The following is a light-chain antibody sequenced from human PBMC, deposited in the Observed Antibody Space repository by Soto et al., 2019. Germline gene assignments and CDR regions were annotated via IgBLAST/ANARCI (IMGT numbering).Light chain of an antibody. V-gene: IGKV3-20*01. Sequence: ELVLTQSPGILSLSPGERATLSCRASQSVSKDFLAWYQQKPGQAPRLLIYGASTRATDVPDRFSGSGSGADFTLTISRLEPEDFAVYYCQQYGSSPPRTFGQGTKVE. CDR3: QQYGSSPPRT. CDR1: QSVSKDF. CDR2: GAS. J-gene: IGKJ1*01.